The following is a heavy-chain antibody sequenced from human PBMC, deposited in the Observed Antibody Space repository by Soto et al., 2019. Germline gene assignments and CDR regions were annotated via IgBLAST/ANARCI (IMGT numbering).Heavy chain of an antibody. CDR1: GFTFSSYA. D-gene: IGHD3-10*01. CDR3: VRDRDRRWFDP. CDR2: ISGGGGTT. J-gene: IGHJ5*02. V-gene: IGHV3-23*01. Sequence: PGGSLRLSCAASGFTFSSYAMSWVRQAPGKGLEWVSGISGGGGTTYYADSVKGRFTISRDNSKNTLYLQMNSLRVEDTAVYYCVRDRDRRWFDPWGQGTLVTVSS.